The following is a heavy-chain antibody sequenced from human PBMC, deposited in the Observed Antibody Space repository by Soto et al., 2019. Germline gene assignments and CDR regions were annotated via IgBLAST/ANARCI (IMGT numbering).Heavy chain of an antibody. V-gene: IGHV4-30-2*01. J-gene: IGHJ4*02. D-gene: IGHD3-22*01. Sequence: QLQLQESGSGLVKPSQTLSLTCAVSGGSISSGGYSWSWIRQPPGKGLERIGYIYHSGSTYYNPSLKSRVTISVDRAKNQFSLKLSSVTAADTAVYYCARAFDYYDSSGYPGPYYFDYWGQGTLVTVSS. CDR3: ARAFDYYDSSGYPGPYYFDY. CDR2: IYHSGST. CDR1: GGSISSGGYS.